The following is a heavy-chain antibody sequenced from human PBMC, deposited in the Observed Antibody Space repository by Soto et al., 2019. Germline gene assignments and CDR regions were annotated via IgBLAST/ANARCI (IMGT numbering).Heavy chain of an antibody. CDR3: ARDRVVAAAGTFRRRWKYGMDV. CDR1: GGTFSSYA. V-gene: IGHV1-69*01. Sequence: QVQLVQSGAEVKKPGSSVKVSCKASGGTFSSYAISWVRQAPGQGLEWMGGIIPIFGTANYAQKFQGRVTITADESTSTAYMELSSLRSEDTAVYYCARDRVVAAAGTFRRRWKYGMDVWGQGTTVTVSS. D-gene: IGHD6-13*01. CDR2: IIPIFGTA. J-gene: IGHJ6*02.